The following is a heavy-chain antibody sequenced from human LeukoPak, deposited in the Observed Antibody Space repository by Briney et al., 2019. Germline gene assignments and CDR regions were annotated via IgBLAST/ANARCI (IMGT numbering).Heavy chain of an antibody. D-gene: IGHD4-17*01. CDR2: IRYDGSNK. J-gene: IGHJ4*02. V-gene: IGHV3-30*02. Sequence: GGSLRPSCAASGFTFSSYGMHWVRQAPGKGLEWVAFIRYDGSNKYYADSVKGRFTISRDNSKNTLYLQMNSLRAEDTAVYYCAKGTTVTLPDFDYWGQGTLVTVSS. CDR1: GFTFSSYG. CDR3: AKGTTVTLPDFDY.